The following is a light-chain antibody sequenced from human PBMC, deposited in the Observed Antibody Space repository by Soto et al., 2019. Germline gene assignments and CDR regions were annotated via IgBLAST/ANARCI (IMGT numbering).Light chain of an antibody. CDR3: QHYNDWPQT. Sequence: EIVMTQSPGTLSLSPGERATLSCRASQSVSTNLAWYQQIPGQAPRLLIYGASTRATGIPARFSGSGSGTKFTLAISSLQSEDFAVYYCQHYNDWPQTFGLGTKV. CDR2: GAS. CDR1: QSVSTN. J-gene: IGKJ1*01. V-gene: IGKV3-15*01.